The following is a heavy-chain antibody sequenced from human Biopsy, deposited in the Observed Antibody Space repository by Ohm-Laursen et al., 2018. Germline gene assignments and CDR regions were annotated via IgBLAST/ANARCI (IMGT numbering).Heavy chain of an antibody. CDR3: AKGALTAQTYYYGMDV. V-gene: IGHV1-69*13. CDR1: GGNFGSYT. Sequence: SVKVSCKGSGGNFGSYTICWVRQAPGQGLEWMGGIVPFFGTEEYAQKYQDRVTITADESTDTVYMELRSLRSEDTAVYYCAKGALTAQTYYYGMDVWGQGTTVSVSS. CDR2: IVPFFGTE. D-gene: IGHD2-21*02. J-gene: IGHJ6*02.